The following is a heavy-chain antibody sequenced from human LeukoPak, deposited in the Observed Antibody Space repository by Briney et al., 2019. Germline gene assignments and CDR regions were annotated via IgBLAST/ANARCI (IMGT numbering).Heavy chain of an antibody. J-gene: IGHJ4*02. Sequence: GGSLRLSCAASGFTFTSYAMSWVRQAPGKGLEWVANIKQDGSEKYYVDSVKGRFTISRDNAKNSLYLQMNSLRAEDTAVYYCARDDDGPAYWGQGTLVTVSS. V-gene: IGHV3-7*01. CDR2: IKQDGSEK. D-gene: IGHD3-16*01. CDR3: ARDDDGPAY. CDR1: GFTFTSYA.